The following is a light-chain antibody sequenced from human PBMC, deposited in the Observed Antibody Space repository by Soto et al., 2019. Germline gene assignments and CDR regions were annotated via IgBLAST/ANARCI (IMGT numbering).Light chain of an antibody. J-gene: IGKJ2*01. CDR2: TLS. Sequence: DIVMTQTPLSLPVTPGEPASISCRSSQTLLRSHDGNTYLDWYLQKPGQSPQLLIYTLSYRPSGVPDRFSASGSGTDFTLKISRVEAEDVGVYYCMQRIEFPYTFGQGTKVDIK. V-gene: IGKV2-40*01. CDR3: MQRIEFPYT. CDR1: QTLLRSHDGNTY.